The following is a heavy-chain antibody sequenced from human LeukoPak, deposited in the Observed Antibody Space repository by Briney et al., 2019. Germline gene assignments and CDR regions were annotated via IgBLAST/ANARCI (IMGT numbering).Heavy chain of an antibody. J-gene: IGHJ4*02. CDR2: IKSKTDGGTT. V-gene: IGHV3-15*01. Sequence: GGSLRLSCAASGFTFSSAWMSWVRQAPGKGLEWVGRIKSKTDGGTTDYAAPVKGRFTISRDDSKNTLYLQMNSLKTEDTAVYYCTSYPSYYGSGSRLYYFDYWGQGTLVTVSS. CDR1: GFTFSSAW. D-gene: IGHD3-10*01. CDR3: TSYPSYYGSGSRLYYFDY.